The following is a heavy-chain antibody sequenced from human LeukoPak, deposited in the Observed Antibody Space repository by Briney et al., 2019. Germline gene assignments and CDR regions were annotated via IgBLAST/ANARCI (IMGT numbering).Heavy chain of an antibody. V-gene: IGHV1-2*02. D-gene: IGHD1-26*01. CDR3: ARDGIVGATVNFDY. CDR1: GYTFTGYY. Sequence: VASVKVSCKASGYTFTGYYMHWVRQAPGQGLEWMGWINPNSGGTNYAQKLQGRVTMTTDTSTSTAYMELRSLRSDDTAVYYCARDGIVGATVNFDYWGQGTLVTVSS. CDR2: INPNSGGT. J-gene: IGHJ4*02.